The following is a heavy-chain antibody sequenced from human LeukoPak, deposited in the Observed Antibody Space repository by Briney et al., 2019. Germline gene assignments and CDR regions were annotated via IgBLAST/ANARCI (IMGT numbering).Heavy chain of an antibody. CDR3: ARDGYSSSWGFDY. CDR2: IIPIFGTA. V-gene: IGHV1-69*13. Sequence: SVKVSCTASGGTFSSYAISWVRQAPGQGLEWMGGIIPIFGTANYAQKFQGRVTITADESTSTAYMELSSLRSEDTAVYYRARDGYSSSWGFDYWGQGTLVTVSS. D-gene: IGHD6-13*01. J-gene: IGHJ4*02. CDR1: GGTFSSYA.